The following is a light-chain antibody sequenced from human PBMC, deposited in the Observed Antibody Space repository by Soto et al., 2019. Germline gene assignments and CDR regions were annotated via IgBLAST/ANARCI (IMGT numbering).Light chain of an antibody. CDR1: QIISTY. J-gene: IGKJ2*01. CDR3: QQTYRTPLT. Sequence: DIRMTQSPSSLSASVGDRVTITCRASQIISTYLNWYQQKPGKAPKLLIYVASSLHSGVPSRFSGAGSGTDFALTISSLQPEDVAIYYCQQTYRTPLTFGQGTKVDIK. CDR2: VAS. V-gene: IGKV1-39*01.